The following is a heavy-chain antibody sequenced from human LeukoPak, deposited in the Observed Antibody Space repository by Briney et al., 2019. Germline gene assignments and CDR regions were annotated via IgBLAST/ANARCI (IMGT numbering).Heavy chain of an antibody. D-gene: IGHD3-10*01. Sequence: GESLKISCKGSGFTFTNFWIAWVRQMPGKGLEWMGIIYPGDSDTTYSPSFQGQVTISADKSISTAYLQWNSLKASDTAMYYCVRPTGYYGSGGFDYWGQGTLVTVSS. CDR3: VRPTGYYGSGGFDY. CDR1: GFTFTNFW. CDR2: IYPGDSDT. J-gene: IGHJ4*02. V-gene: IGHV5-51*01.